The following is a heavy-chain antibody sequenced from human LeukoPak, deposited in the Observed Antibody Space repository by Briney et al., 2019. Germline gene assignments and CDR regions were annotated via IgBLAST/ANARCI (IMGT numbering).Heavy chain of an antibody. Sequence: GGSLRLSCAASGFTFSDYYMSWIRQAPGKGLEWVSYISSSGSTIYYADSVRGRFTISRDNSKNTLYLQMNSLRAEDTAVYYCANIVGALPAPWGQGTLVTVSS. CDR2: ISSSGSTI. CDR3: ANIVGALPAP. CDR1: GFTFSDYY. D-gene: IGHD1-26*01. V-gene: IGHV3-11*01. J-gene: IGHJ5*02.